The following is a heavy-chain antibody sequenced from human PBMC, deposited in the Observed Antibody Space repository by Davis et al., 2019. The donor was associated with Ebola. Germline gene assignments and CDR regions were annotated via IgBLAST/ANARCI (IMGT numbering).Heavy chain of an antibody. J-gene: IGHJ5*02. CDR1: GYTFSSYD. D-gene: IGHD2-2*02. Sequence: ASVKVSCKASGYTFSSYDISWVRQAPGQGPEWMGWISAYNGDTKYAQKLQGRVIMTTDTSTSTAYMELRSLRSDDTAVYYCARDRVVPAAIGGFDPWGQGTLVTVSS. CDR2: ISAYNGDT. CDR3: ARDRVVPAAIGGFDP. V-gene: IGHV1-18*04.